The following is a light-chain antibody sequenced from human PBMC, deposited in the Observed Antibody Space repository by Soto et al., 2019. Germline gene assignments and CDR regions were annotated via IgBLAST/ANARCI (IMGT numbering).Light chain of an antibody. V-gene: IGLV1-40*01. J-gene: IGLJ3*02. CDR3: QSYDSSLSGSV. CDR2: GNS. Sequence: QSVLTQPPSVSGAPGQRVTIPCTGSSPNIGAGYDVHWYQQLPGTAPKLLIYGNSNRPSGVPDRFSGSKSGTSASLAITGLQAEDEADYYCQSYDSSLSGSVFGGGTKVTVL. CDR1: SPNIGAGYD.